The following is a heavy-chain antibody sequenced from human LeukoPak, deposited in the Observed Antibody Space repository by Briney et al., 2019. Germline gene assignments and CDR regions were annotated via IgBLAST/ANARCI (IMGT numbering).Heavy chain of an antibody. V-gene: IGHV3-74*01. CDR2: INSDGSSR. J-gene: IGHJ5*02. CDR3: ARGMELITMVRGAEVNWFDP. Sequence: GGSLRLSCAASGFTFSNYWMHWVRQAPGKGLVWVSRINSDGSSRNYADSVKGRFTISRDNAKNSLYLQMNSLRAEDTAVYYCARGMELITMVRGAEVNWFDPWGQGTLVTVSS. D-gene: IGHD3-10*01. CDR1: GFTFSNYW.